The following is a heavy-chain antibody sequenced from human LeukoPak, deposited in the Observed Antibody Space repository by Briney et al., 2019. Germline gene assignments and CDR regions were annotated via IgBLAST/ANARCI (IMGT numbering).Heavy chain of an antibody. V-gene: IGHV4-4*09. J-gene: IGHJ4*02. CDR3: ATSNDAKIAPFDH. CDR1: GVTMSAYQ. CDR2: INTKGET. D-gene: IGHD2-21*01. Sequence: SETLSLTCTVSGVTMSAYQWSWVRQSPEKGLEWIGCINTKGETSYNPPLKSRVTTSVDTSKSQFSLRLTSVTAADTAVYYCATSNDAKIAPFDHWGQGAPVTVSS.